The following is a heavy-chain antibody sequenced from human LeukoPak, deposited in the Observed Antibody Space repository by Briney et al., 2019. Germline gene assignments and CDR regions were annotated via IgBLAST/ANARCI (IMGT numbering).Heavy chain of an antibody. V-gene: IGHV1-2*02. J-gene: IGHJ3*02. Sequence: ASVKVSCKASGYTFTGYYMHWVRQAPGQGLEWMGWINPNSGGTNYAQKFQGRVTMTRDTSISTAYMELSRLRSDDTAVYYCARAEYIVVVPAAIRGSGQPNQNYAFDIWGQGTMVTVSS. CDR2: INPNSGGT. CDR3: ARAEYIVVVPAAIRGSGQPNQNYAFDI. CDR1: GYTFTGYY. D-gene: IGHD2-2*01.